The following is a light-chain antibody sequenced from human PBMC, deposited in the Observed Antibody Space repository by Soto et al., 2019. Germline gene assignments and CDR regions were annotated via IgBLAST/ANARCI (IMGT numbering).Light chain of an antibody. Sequence: IQMTQTPCTLSASIGDRVTITCRASQSITSWLAWYQQKPGKDPKILSYKASSLESGGPSRFSGSGSGTEFTLIIFPLPPDVCAPYSCQHRYSYPLTFGGGPKVDTK. CDR1: QSITSW. CDR2: KAS. J-gene: IGKJ4*01. V-gene: IGKV1-5*03. CDR3: QHRYSYPLT.